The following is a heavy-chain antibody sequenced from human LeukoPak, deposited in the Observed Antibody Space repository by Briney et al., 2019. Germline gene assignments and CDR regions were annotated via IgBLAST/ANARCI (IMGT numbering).Heavy chain of an antibody. Sequence: GASVKVSCKASGYTFTSYGISWVRQAPGQGLEWMGWISAYNGNTNYAQKLQGRVTMTTDTSTSTAYMELSSLRSEDTAVYYCARRRGSAFYYYYMDVWGKGTTVTVSS. CDR3: ARRRGSAFYYYYMDV. J-gene: IGHJ6*03. CDR1: GYTFTSYG. V-gene: IGHV1-18*01. CDR2: ISAYNGNT.